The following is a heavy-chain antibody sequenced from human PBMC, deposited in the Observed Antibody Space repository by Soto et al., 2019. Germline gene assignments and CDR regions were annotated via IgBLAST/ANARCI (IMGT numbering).Heavy chain of an antibody. V-gene: IGHV1-69*01. CDR2: IIPIFGTA. CDR3: ARGGPLVGATTDYYFDY. J-gene: IGHJ4*02. D-gene: IGHD1-26*01. Sequence: QVQLVQSGAEVKKPGASVKVSCKASGGTFSSYAISWVRQAPGPGLEWMGGIIPIFGTANYAQKFQGRVTITADESTSTAYMELSSLRAEDTAVYYCARGGPLVGATTDYYFDYWGQGTLVTVSS. CDR1: GGTFSSYA.